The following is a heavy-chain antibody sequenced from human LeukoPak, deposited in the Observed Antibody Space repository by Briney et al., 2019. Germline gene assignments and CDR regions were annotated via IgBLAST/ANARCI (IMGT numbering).Heavy chain of an antibody. CDR1: GYTFTAYY. CDR3: ARDIPHNCFDS. CDR2: INPKNGDT. Sequence: ASLKVSCKASGYTFTAYYIHWVRQAPGQGLEWLGLINPKNGDTRYAQNFRGRVTMTRDTSINTAYMDLSGLTPDDAAVYYCARDIPHNCFDSWGQGTLVTASS. J-gene: IGHJ5*01. V-gene: IGHV1-2*02. D-gene: IGHD2-21*01.